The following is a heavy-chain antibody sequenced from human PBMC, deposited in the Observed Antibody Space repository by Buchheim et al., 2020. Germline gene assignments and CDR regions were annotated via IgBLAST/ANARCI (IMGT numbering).Heavy chain of an antibody. Sequence: EVQLLESGGGLVQPGGSLRLSCAASGFTFSSYAMSWVRQAPGKGLEWVSAISGSGGSTYYADPVKGRFTISRANSKNTLFSQMNSPRAEDTAVYYCAKDLLIQLWGPGWFDPWGQGTL. V-gene: IGHV3-23*01. CDR2: ISGSGGST. J-gene: IGHJ5*02. CDR1: GFTFSSYA. D-gene: IGHD5-18*01. CDR3: AKDLLIQLWGPGWFDP.